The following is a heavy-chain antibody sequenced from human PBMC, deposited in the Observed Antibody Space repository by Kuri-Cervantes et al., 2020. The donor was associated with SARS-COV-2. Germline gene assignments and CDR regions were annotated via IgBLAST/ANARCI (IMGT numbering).Heavy chain of an antibody. CDR2: ISSSSSYI. Sequence: ETLSLTCAASGFTFSSYGMHWVRQAPGKGLEWVSSISSSSSYIYYADSVKGRFTISRDNAKNSLYLQMNSLRAEDTAVYYCARGGFLEWFLDYWGQGTLVTVSS. CDR3: ARGGFLEWFLDY. V-gene: IGHV3-21*01. CDR1: GFTFSSYG. D-gene: IGHD3-3*01. J-gene: IGHJ4*02.